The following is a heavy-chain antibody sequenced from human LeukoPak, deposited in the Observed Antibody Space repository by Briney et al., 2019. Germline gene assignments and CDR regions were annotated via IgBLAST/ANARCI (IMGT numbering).Heavy chain of an antibody. J-gene: IGHJ4*02. V-gene: IGHV4-38-2*01. D-gene: IGHD3-3*01. CDR1: GYSISSGYY. CDR2: IYHSGST. CDR3: ARRPVTYYDFWGGYFDY. Sequence: SETLSLTCAVSGYSISSGYYWGWIRQPPGKGLEWIGSIYHSGSTYYNPSLKSRVTISVDTSKNQFSLKLSSVTAADTAVYYCARRPVTYYDFWGGYFDYWGQGTLVTVSS.